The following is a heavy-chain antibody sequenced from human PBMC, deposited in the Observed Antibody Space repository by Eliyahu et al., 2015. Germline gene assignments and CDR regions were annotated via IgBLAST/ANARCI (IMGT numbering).Heavy chain of an antibody. J-gene: IGHJ6*02. D-gene: IGHD2-15*01. Sequence: QVQLVQSGAEVKKPGASVKVSCKASGYTFTSYYMHWVRQAPGQGLEWMGIINPSGGSTSYAQKFQGRVTMTRDTSTSTVYMELSSLRSEDTAVYYCAREVVVAATPYYGMDVWGQGTTVTVSS. V-gene: IGHV1-46*01. CDR1: GYTFTSYY. CDR3: AREVVVAATPYYGMDV. CDR2: INPSGGST.